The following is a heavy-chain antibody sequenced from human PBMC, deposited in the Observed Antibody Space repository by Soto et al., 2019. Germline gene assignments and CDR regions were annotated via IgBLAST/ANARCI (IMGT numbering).Heavy chain of an antibody. J-gene: IGHJ6*02. CDR3: ARGGSIAARLVGYYYYGMDV. CDR1: GGTFSSYA. D-gene: IGHD6-6*01. V-gene: IGHV1-69*01. Sequence: QVQLGQSGAEVKKPGSSVKVSCKASGGTFSSYAIGWVRQAPGQGLEWMGWIIPIFGTANYAQKFQGRVTITADESTSTAYMELSSLRSKDTAVYYCARGGSIAARLVGYYYYGMDVWGQGTTVTVSS. CDR2: IIPIFGTA.